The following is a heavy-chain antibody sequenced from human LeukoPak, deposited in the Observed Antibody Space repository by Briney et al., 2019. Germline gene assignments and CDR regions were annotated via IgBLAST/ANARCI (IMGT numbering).Heavy chain of an antibody. CDR1: GFTFSSYA. Sequence: GGSLRLSCAASGFTFSSYAMSWVCQAPGKGLEWVSAISGSGGSTYYADSVKGRFTISRDNSKNTLYLQMNSLETEDTAVYYCTNTVVVVASTGFDYWGQGTLVTVSS. D-gene: IGHD2-15*01. V-gene: IGHV3-23*01. CDR2: ISGSGGST. J-gene: IGHJ4*02. CDR3: TNTVVVVASTGFDY.